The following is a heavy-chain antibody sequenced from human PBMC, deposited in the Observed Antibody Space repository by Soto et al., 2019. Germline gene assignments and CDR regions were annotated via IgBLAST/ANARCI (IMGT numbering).Heavy chain of an antibody. D-gene: IGHD6-6*01. J-gene: IGHJ4*02. CDR1: GFTFSSYS. CDR3: ARDLRPFVPFDY. Sequence: EVQLVESGGGLVQPGGSLRLSCAASGFTFSSYSMNWVRQAPGKGLEWVSYISSSSSTLYYADSVKGRFTFSRDNAKNSLYLQMNSLRAEDTAVYYCARDLRPFVPFDYWGQGTLVTVSS. V-gene: IGHV3-48*01. CDR2: ISSSSSTL.